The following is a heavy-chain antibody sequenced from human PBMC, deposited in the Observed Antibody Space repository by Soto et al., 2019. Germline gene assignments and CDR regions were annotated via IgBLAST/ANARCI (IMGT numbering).Heavy chain of an antibody. Sequence: GGSLRLSCAASGFTFSNYWMHCVRQTPVIGLVFVSHINIYFSDTTYADSVRGRFTISRYNAKNTLYLQMNSLRAEDTAVYYCVKDDPGVGFDYWGLGTPVTVS. V-gene: IGHV3-74*01. J-gene: IGHJ4*02. CDR1: GFTFSNYW. D-gene: IGHD1-26*01. CDR2: INIYFSDT. CDR3: VKDDPGVGFDY.